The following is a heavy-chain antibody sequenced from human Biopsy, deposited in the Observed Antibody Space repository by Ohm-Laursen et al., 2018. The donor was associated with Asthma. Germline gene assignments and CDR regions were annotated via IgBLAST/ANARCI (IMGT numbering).Heavy chain of an antibody. CDR3: ARDESFSMASGSWFDP. CDR1: GFNFGNYA. CDR2: ISGSSIII. J-gene: IGHJ5*02. D-gene: IGHD2/OR15-2a*01. V-gene: IGHV3-23*01. Sequence: SLRLSCAASGFNFGNYAMAWVRQAPGKGLEWVSTISGSSIIIHYGGSVKGRFTISRDNSKNTTYLVMNSLRPEDTAVYYCARDESFSMASGSWFDPWGQGTLVTVSS.